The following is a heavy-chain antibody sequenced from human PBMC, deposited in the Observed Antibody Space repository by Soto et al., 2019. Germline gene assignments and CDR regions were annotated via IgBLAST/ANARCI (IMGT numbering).Heavy chain of an antibody. J-gene: IGHJ4*02. CDR2: VYYSGST. CDR3: ARGKYYDSSGYSAGNY. CDR1: GDSMNSYY. V-gene: IGHV4-59*01. D-gene: IGHD3-22*01. Sequence: VQLQESGPGLVKPSETLSLTCTVSGDSMNSYYWNWIRQPPGKGLEWIGYVYYSGSTNYNPSLKSRVTISVDTSKKQFSLTLISVTAAHTAVYYCARGKYYDSSGYSAGNYWGQGTLVIVSS.